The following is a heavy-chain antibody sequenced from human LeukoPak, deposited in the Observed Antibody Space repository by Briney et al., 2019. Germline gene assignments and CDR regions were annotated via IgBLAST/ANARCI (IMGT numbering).Heavy chain of an antibody. Sequence: GGSLRLSCAASGFTFSDYSMNWVRQAPGKGLEWVASIGSSESYIYYADSVKGRFTMSRANASNSLYLLMNSLRAEDTAVYYCARVGTYVSSGYFDYWGQGILVTVSS. CDR1: GFTFSDYS. J-gene: IGHJ4*02. CDR3: ARVGTYVSSGYFDY. CDR2: IGSSESYI. V-gene: IGHV3-21*01. D-gene: IGHD3-22*01.